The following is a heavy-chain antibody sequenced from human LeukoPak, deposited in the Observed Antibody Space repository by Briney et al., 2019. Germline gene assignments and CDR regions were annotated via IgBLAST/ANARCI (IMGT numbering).Heavy chain of an antibody. CDR1: GYTFTSYG. V-gene: IGHV1-18*01. D-gene: IGHD3-22*01. CDR3: ARGSHYYDSSGYYTY. CDR2: ISAYNGNT. Sequence: GASVKVSCKASGYTFTSYGISWVRQAPGQGLEWMGWISAYNGNTNCAQKLQGRVTMTTDTSTSTAYMELRSLRSDDTAVYYCARGSHYYDSSGYYTYWGQGTLVTVSS. J-gene: IGHJ4*02.